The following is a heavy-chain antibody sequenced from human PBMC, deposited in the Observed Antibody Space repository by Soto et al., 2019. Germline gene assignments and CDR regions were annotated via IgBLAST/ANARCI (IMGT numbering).Heavy chain of an antibody. J-gene: IGHJ4*02. D-gene: IGHD3-3*01. V-gene: IGHV3-64D*08. CDR1: GFTFTVYA. Sequence: EVQMVASGGDLVQPGSSLRLSCLASGFTFTVYAFHWVRQAPGKGLEFVAAISSDGTKTYYADSVKGRFTISRDTSKNSLFLHMNWLRAEDTALYYLVNILMQHDFEGGWGQGTLVTVSS. CDR2: ISSDGTKT. CDR3: VNILMQHDFEGG.